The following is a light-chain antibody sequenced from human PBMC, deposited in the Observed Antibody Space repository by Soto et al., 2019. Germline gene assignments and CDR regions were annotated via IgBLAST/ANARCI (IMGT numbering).Light chain of an antibody. J-gene: IGLJ1*01. CDR3: CSYAGSPYV. V-gene: IGLV2-11*01. CDR2: EVS. CDR1: SSDVGGYNY. Sequence: QSALTQPRSVSGSPGQSVTISCTGTSSDVGGYNYVSWYQQYPGKAPKLMIYEVSKRPSRVPDRFSGSKSGNTASLTISGVQPEDEADYYCCSYAGSPYVFGTGTQLTVL.